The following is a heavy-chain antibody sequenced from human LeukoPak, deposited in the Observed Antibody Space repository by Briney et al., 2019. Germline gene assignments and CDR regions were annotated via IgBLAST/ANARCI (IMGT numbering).Heavy chain of an antibody. V-gene: IGHV3-66*01. Sequence: PGGSLRLSCAASGFTLSNNYMNWVCQAPGQGLEWVSVTYSGGTKKYADSVKGRFTVYRDNSKNTLFLQMNSLRADDTAVCYCARAWVFLYYDSSGYGYNDYWGQGSQVSVSS. D-gene: IGHD3-22*01. J-gene: IGHJ4*02. CDR2: TYSGGTK. CDR1: GFTLSNNY. CDR3: ARAWVFLYYDSSGYGYNDY.